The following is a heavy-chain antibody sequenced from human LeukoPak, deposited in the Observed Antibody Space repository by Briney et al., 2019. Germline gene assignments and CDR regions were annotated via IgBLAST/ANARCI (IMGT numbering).Heavy chain of an antibody. Sequence: PGGSQRLSCAVSGFTFSSYGMNWVRQAPGKGLEWVSYISTSSSTIYYADSVKGRFTISRDSAKNSLYLQMNSLRAEDTAVYYCARGGYYYDSSGPDYWGQGTLVTVSS. V-gene: IGHV3-48*01. CDR3: ARGGYYYDSSGPDY. D-gene: IGHD3-22*01. CDR2: ISTSSSTI. CDR1: GFTFSSYG. J-gene: IGHJ4*02.